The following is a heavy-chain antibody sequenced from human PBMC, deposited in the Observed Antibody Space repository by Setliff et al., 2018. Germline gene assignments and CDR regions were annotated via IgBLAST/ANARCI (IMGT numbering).Heavy chain of an antibody. D-gene: IGHD3-3*01. Sequence: KTSETLSLTCSVSGDSINSGTYYWSWFRQSAGKGLEWIGRIYTGGSTNYNSSLKSRVTISLDTSKNHFSLTLTSVTAADTAVYYCARGRGLEWLPESWFDPWGQGTLVTVPQ. J-gene: IGHJ5*02. CDR1: GDSINSGTYY. CDR2: IYTGGST. CDR3: ARGRGLEWLPESWFDP. V-gene: IGHV4-61*02.